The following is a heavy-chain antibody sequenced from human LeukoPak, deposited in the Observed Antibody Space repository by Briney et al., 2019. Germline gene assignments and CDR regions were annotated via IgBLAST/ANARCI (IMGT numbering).Heavy chain of an antibody. CDR1: GYTFSSYS. CDR2: ISVRSNYI. Sequence: GGSLRLSCVASGYTFSSYSINWVRHAPGKGLEWVSSISVRSNYIYYADSVRGRLSISRDDARDSLYLQMNSLRAEDTAVYFCVRLRRNSDTSGFYYYYDFWGQGTLVTVSS. D-gene: IGHD3-22*01. V-gene: IGHV3-21*01. CDR3: VRLRRNSDTSGFYYYYDF. J-gene: IGHJ4*02.